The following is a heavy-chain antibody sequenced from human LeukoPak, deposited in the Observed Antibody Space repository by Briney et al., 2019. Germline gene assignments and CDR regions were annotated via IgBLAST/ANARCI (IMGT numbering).Heavy chain of an antibody. Sequence: GGSLRLSCAASGFTFSSYAMHWVRQAPGKGLDGVAVISYDGSNKYYADSVKGRFTISRDNSKNTLYLQMNSLRAEDTAVYYCAKITKEMATLLENRLGLDYWGQGTLVTVSS. CDR2: ISYDGSNK. V-gene: IGHV3-30-3*02. CDR1: GFTFSSYA. J-gene: IGHJ4*02. D-gene: IGHD5-24*01. CDR3: AKITKEMATLLENRLGLDY.